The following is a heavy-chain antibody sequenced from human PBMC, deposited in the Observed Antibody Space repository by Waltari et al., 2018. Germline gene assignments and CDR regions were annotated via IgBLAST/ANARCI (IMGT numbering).Heavy chain of an antibody. Sequence: QVQLVQSGAEVKKPGASVKVSCKASGYTFTSYDINWVRQATGQGLEWMGWMNPNSGNTGYAQKFQGRVTMTRNTSISTAYMELSSLRSEDTAVYYCARGRFGELAYYYYYMDVWGKGTTVIVSS. D-gene: IGHD3-16*01. CDR2: MNPNSGNT. J-gene: IGHJ6*03. CDR3: ARGRFGELAYYYYYMDV. V-gene: IGHV1-8*01. CDR1: GYTFTSYD.